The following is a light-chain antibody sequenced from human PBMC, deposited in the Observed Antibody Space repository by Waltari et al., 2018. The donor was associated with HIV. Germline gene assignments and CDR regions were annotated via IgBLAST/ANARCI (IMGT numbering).Light chain of an antibody. V-gene: IGLV1-44*01. CDR2: RNN. Sequence: QSVLTQSPSASGTPGQRVTISCSGSGSNIGSNNVHWHQQVPGTAPKLLIYRNNRRPSGGPDRFSGSKSGASASLAISGLQAEDEADYYCAAWDDSLNGPVFGGGTRLTVL. CDR3: AAWDDSLNGPV. J-gene: IGLJ2*01. CDR1: GSNIGSNN.